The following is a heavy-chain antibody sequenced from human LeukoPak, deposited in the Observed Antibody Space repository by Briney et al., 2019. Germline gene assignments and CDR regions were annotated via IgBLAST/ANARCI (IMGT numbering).Heavy chain of an antibody. Sequence: SVKVSCKASGGTLTSHAINWVRQAPGQGLEWMGRIIPILGITNYAQKFQGRVTITADKSTSTVFMELSSLRSEDTAVYYCARDRQYCSSITCYEAFDIWGQGTMVTVSS. CDR2: IIPILGIT. J-gene: IGHJ3*02. CDR3: ARDRQYCSSITCYEAFDI. CDR1: GGTLTSHA. V-gene: IGHV1-69*04. D-gene: IGHD2-2*01.